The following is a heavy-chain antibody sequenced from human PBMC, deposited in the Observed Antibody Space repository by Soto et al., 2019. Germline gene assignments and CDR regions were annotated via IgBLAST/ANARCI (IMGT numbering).Heavy chain of an antibody. Sequence: PGGSLRLSCAVSGFTFSNAWMSWVRQAPGKGLEWVGRIKSKTDGGTADYAAPVKGRFTISRDDSKNTLYLQMNSLRTEDTAVYYCTTYGSGTSYTYYFDYWGQGTLVTVSS. D-gene: IGHD3-10*01. CDR3: TTYGSGTSYTYYFDY. J-gene: IGHJ4*02. V-gene: IGHV3-15*01. CDR1: GFTFSNAW. CDR2: IKSKTDGGTA.